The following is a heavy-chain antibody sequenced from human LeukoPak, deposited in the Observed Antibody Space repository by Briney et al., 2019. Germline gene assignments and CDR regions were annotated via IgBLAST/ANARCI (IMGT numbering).Heavy chain of an antibody. CDR3: ARGSDLEGSFDY. J-gene: IGHJ4*02. V-gene: IGHV3-21*01. CDR2: IIIISTYI. Sequence: PGGSLRLSCAASRLTFSRYNMNWVRQPPGKGLEWVSSIIIISTYIYYADSVKGRFTISRDNAKNSLYLQMNSLRAEDTALYYCARGSDLEGSFDYWGQGTLVTVSS. D-gene: IGHD5-24*01. CDR1: RLTFSRYN.